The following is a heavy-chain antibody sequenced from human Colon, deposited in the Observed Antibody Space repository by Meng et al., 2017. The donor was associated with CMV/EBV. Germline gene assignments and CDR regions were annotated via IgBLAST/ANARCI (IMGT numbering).Heavy chain of an antibody. Sequence: ACGFTFSDAWVSWVRQAPGKGLEWIDRMKRKIEGETKDYAASVKGRFSISRDDSKNTLYLQMNGVQTEDTGVYYCSAGEGKTDMDYWGQGTLVTVSS. V-gene: IGHV3-15*01. CDR3: SAGEGKTDMDY. CDR1: GFTFSDAW. CDR2: MKRKIEGETK. J-gene: IGHJ4*02. D-gene: IGHD4-17*01.